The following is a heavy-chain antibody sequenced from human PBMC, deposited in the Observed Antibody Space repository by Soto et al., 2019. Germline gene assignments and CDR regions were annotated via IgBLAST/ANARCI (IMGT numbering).Heavy chain of an antibody. CDR1: GYAFTTYG. V-gene: IGHV1-18*01. D-gene: IGHD1-1*01. J-gene: IGHJ4*02. CDR3: ARGRYGDY. CDR2: ISAHNGNT. Sequence: QVHLVQSGAEVKKPGASVKVSCKGSGYAFTTYGITWVRQAPGQGLEWMGWISAHNGNTNYAQKLQGRVTVTRETSTSTADRELRSRRSDDTAVYYCARGRYGDYWGQGALVTVSS.